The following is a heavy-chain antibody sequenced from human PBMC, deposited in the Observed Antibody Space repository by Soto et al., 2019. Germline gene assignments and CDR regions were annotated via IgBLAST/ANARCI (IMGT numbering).Heavy chain of an antibody. Sequence: QITLKESGPTLVKPTQTLTLTCTFSGFSLSTNGVGVGWIRQPPGKALEWLALIYWDDDKRYSPSLKSRLTITKDTSKNQVVLTMTNMDPVDTATYYCAHGGVTTHLNWFDPWGQGTLVTVSS. D-gene: IGHD4-4*01. CDR2: IYWDDDK. CDR3: AHGGVTTHLNWFDP. CDR1: GFSLSTNGVG. J-gene: IGHJ5*02. V-gene: IGHV2-5*02.